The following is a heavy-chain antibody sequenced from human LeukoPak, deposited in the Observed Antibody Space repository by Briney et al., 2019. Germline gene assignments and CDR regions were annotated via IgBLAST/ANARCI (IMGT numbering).Heavy chain of an antibody. V-gene: IGHV4-61*02. J-gene: IGHJ4*02. CDR2: IFTTGST. D-gene: IGHD3-3*01. Sequence: SETLSLTCTVSGDSISSGSYFWTWIRQPAGKGLEWIGRIFTTGSTNYNPSLKSRVTMSLDTSKNQFSLKLTPVTAADTAVYYCARDSSGYINWGQGTLVTVSS. CDR3: ARDSSGYIN. CDR1: GDSISSGSYF.